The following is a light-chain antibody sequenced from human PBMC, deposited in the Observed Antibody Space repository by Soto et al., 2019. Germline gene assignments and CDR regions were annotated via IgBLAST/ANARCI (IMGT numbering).Light chain of an antibody. CDR3: QQYGSSPIT. CDR2: GAS. J-gene: IGKJ5*01. V-gene: IGKV3-20*01. Sequence: EIVLSQSPCTLSLSPVERATLSFRASQSVSNNYLAWYQQKPGQAPRLLIYGASSRATGIPDRFSGSGSGTDFTLTISRLEPEDFAVYYCQQYGSSPITFGQGTRLEIK. CDR1: QSVSNNY.